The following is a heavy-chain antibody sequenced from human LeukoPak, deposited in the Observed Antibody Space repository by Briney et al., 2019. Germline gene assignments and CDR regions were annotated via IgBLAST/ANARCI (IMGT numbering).Heavy chain of an antibody. CDR2: IYTNGST. V-gene: IGHV4-4*07. Sequence: SETLSFTCTVAGGSISSYYWGWIRKPAEGGVEWIGRIYTNGSTKYNPSLKSRVTMSADTSKNQFSLRLNSVTAADTAVYYCARDALHYFGTSGYFSDFWGQGTLVTVSS. D-gene: IGHD3-22*01. J-gene: IGHJ4*02. CDR3: ARDALHYFGTSGYFSDF. CDR1: GGSISSYY.